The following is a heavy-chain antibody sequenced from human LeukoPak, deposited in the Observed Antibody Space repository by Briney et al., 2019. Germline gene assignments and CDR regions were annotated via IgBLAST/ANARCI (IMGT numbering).Heavy chain of an antibody. CDR2: ISSDGSST. CDR3: ARSMIFPPDSFDY. J-gene: IGHJ4*02. CDR1: GFTFYSYA. Sequence: GGSLRLSCAASGFTFYSYAMNWVRQAPGKGLVWVSRISSDGSSTSYADSVKGRFTISRDNAKNTLYLQMNSLRAEDTAVYYCARSMIFPPDSFDYWGQGTLVTVSS. V-gene: IGHV3-74*01. D-gene: IGHD3-22*01.